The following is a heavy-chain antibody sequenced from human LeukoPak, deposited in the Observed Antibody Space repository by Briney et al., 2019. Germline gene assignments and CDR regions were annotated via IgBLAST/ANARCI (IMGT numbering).Heavy chain of an antibody. V-gene: IGHV3-9*01. J-gene: IGHJ6*02. CDR3: AKGIMTTDYYYYGMDV. CDR1: GFTFDDYA. CDR2: ISWNSGSI. D-gene: IGHD4-11*01. Sequence: GGSLRLSCAASGFTFDDYAMHWVRQAPGKGLEWVSGISWNSGSIGYADSVKGRFTISRDNAKNSLYLQMNSLRAEDTALYYCAKGIMTTDYYYYGMDVWGQGTTVTVS.